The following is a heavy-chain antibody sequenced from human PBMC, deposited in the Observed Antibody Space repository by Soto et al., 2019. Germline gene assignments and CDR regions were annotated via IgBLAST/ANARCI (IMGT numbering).Heavy chain of an antibody. J-gene: IGHJ3*02. D-gene: IGHD3-16*01. CDR2: KYHSGSP. V-gene: IGHV4-30-4*01. CDR1: CGSITSGDYY. CDR3: ARTGGEVAFNI. Sequence: PSETLSLTCTVTCGSITSGDYYWSWIRQSPGKGLEWIGYKYHSGSPYYNPSLRSRVTISVDTSREQFSLSLTSVTAADTAVYYCARTGGEVAFNIWGQGTMVTVSS.